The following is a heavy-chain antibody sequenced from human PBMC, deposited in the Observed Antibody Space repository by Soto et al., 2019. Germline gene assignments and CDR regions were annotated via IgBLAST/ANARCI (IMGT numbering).Heavy chain of an antibody. CDR1: GYTFTANG. Sequence: QVQLVQSGGEVKKPGASVTISCKASGYTFTANGVSWVRQAPGHGLEWIGWISNSNGDTNYAHSLQGRVTMTTDTSTSTAYLEVRSLRSDDTAVYWCARDVGYSYGYGYGYWGQGTLVTVSS. CDR3: ARDVGYSYGYGYGY. V-gene: IGHV1-18*04. D-gene: IGHD5-18*01. J-gene: IGHJ4*02. CDR2: ISNSNGDT.